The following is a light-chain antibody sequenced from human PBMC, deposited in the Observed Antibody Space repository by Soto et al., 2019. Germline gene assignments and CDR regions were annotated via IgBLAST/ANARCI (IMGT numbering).Light chain of an antibody. V-gene: IGLV1-44*01. J-gene: IGLJ3*02. Sequence: QSVLTQPPSVSGTPGLRVNISCSGAISNIGKDTVNWYQQLPGTAPKLLMFNDDKRPSGVPDRFSGSRSGTSASLAISGLQSHDEAVYFCSTCDDSLNGWVFGGGTKLTVL. CDR2: NDD. CDR1: ISNIGKDT. CDR3: STCDDSLNGWV.